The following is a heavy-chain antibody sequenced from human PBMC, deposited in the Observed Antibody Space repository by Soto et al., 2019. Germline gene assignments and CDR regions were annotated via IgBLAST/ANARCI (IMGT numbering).Heavy chain of an antibody. V-gene: IGHV3-30-3*01. CDR2: MSYDGSNK. J-gene: IGHJ4*02. Sequence: QVQLVESGGGVVQPGRSLRLSCAASGFTFSSYSMHWVRQAPGKGLEWVAVMSYDGSNKYYADSVKGRFTISRDNSKNTRDLQMNSLRAEDTAVYYCARDKSPYSSGGHNRNFDCWGQGTLVTVSS. D-gene: IGHD6-19*01. CDR1: GFTFSSYS. CDR3: ARDKSPYSSGGHNRNFDC.